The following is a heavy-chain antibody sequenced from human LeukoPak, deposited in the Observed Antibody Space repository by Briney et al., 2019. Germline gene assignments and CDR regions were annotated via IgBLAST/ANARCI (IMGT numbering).Heavy chain of an antibody. CDR2: ISGDGGT. D-gene: IGHD2-15*01. V-gene: IGHV3-23*01. CDR1: GFTFGSYV. J-gene: IGHJ4*02. Sequence: PGGSLRLSCAASGFTFGSYVMSWVSQAPGKGPEWVSAISGDGGTYYADSVKGRFTISRDNSKNTLYLQMNSLGGEDTALYYCARYCGAASCYSGFDYWGQGTLVTVAS. CDR3: ARYCGAASCYSGFDY.